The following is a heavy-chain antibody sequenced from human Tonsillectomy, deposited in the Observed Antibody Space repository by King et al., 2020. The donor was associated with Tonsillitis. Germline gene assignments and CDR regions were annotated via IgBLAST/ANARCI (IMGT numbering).Heavy chain of an antibody. Sequence: VQLVESGGGLVKPGGSLRLSCAASGFTFSDYYMSWIRQAPGKGLEWVSYISSSSSYTNYADSVKGRFTISRDKAKNLLFLQMNSLRAEDTAVYYCVVEYSSSKVDYWGQGTLVTVSS. V-gene: IGHV3-11*06. J-gene: IGHJ4*02. CDR3: VVEYSSSKVDY. CDR1: GFTFSDYY. CDR2: ISSSSSYT. D-gene: IGHD6-6*01.